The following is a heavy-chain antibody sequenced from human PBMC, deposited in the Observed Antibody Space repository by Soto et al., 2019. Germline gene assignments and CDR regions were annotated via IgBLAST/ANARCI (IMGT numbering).Heavy chain of an antibody. CDR1: GGTFSSYA. V-gene: IGHV1-69*13. D-gene: IGHD1-26*01. J-gene: IGHJ6*02. CDR3: ARSVQWVSYYGMDV. Sequence: SVKVSCKASGGTFSSYAINWVRQAPGQGLEWMGGIIPIFGTSNSAQRFQGRVTLTADESTSTAYMELTSLRSEDTAVYYCARSVQWVSYYGMDVWGQGTTVTVSS. CDR2: IIPIFGTS.